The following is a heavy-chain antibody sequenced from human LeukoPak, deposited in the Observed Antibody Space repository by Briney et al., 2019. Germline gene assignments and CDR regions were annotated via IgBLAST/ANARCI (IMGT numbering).Heavy chain of an antibody. V-gene: IGHV3-48*01. CDR1: GFTFSSYS. J-gene: IGHJ4*02. CDR3: ARLRGNTMVEY. Sequence: GGSLRLSCAASGFTFSSYSMNWVRQAPGKGLEWVSYISSSSSTIYYADSVKGRFTISRDNAKNSLYLQMNSLRADDTAVYYCARLRGNTMVEYWGQGTLVTVSS. CDR2: ISSSSSTI. D-gene: IGHD3-10*01.